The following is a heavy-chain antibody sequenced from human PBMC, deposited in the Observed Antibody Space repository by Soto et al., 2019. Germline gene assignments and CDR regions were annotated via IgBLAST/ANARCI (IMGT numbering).Heavy chain of an antibody. CDR2: IYYSGST. D-gene: IGHD1-26*01. CDR1: GGSISSSSYY. Sequence: PSETLSLTCTVSGGSISSSSYYWGWIRQPPGKGLEWIVSIYYSGSTYYNPSLKSRVTISVDTSKNQFSLKLSSVTAADTAVYYCARPGSYLCYFDYWCQGTLVTVSS. V-gene: IGHV4-39*01. CDR3: ARPGSYLCYFDY. J-gene: IGHJ4*01.